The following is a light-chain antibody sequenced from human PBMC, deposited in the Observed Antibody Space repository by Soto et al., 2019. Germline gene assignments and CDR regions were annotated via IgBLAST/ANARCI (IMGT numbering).Light chain of an antibody. CDR3: MQALQTPPT. J-gene: IGKJ4*01. Sequence: DIVMTQSPLSLPVTPGEPASISCRSSRSLLHSNGYNYLDWYLQKPGQSPQLLIYLGSNRASGVPDRFSGSGSGTDFTRNISRVEAEDVGVYYCMQALQTPPTFGGGTKVELK. CDR2: LGS. V-gene: IGKV2-28*01. CDR1: RSLLHSNGYNY.